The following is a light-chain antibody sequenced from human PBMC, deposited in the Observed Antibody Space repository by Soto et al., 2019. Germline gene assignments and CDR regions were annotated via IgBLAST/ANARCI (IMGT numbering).Light chain of an antibody. J-gene: IGKJ1*01. Sequence: EIVLTQSPGTLSLSPGERATLSCRASQSINSNYLAWYRQRPGQAPRLLIYGASSRATGIPDRFSGSGSGTDFTLTISRLEPEDFAVYYCQQYGSPRTFGQGTKVEIK. V-gene: IGKV3-20*01. CDR2: GAS. CDR3: QQYGSPRT. CDR1: QSINSNY.